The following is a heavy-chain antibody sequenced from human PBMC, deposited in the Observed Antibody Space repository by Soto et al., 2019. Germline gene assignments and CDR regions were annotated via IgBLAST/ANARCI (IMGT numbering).Heavy chain of an antibody. J-gene: IGHJ4*02. CDR2: IYYSGST. V-gene: IGHV4-34*01. Sequence: PSETLSLTCAVYGGSFSGYYWGWIRQPPGKGLEWIGSIYYSGSTYYYPSFERRVAISVDTSKNQFSLKLTSVTAADTAIYFCARLVYDTRLNYMYFDFWGQGALVTVS. D-gene: IGHD3-10*01. CDR3: ARLVYDTRLNYMYFDF. CDR1: GGSFSGYY.